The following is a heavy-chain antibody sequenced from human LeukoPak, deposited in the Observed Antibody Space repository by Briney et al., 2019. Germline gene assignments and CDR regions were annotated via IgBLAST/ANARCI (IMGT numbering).Heavy chain of an antibody. Sequence: GGSLRLSCAASGFTVSNNYMSWVRQAPGKGLEWVAVISYDGSNKYYADSVKGRFTISRDNSKNTLYLQMNSLRAEDTAVYYCAKNWGDFDYWGQGTLVTVSS. CDR1: GFTVSNNY. J-gene: IGHJ4*02. D-gene: IGHD7-27*01. CDR3: AKNWGDFDY. V-gene: IGHV3-30*18. CDR2: ISYDGSNK.